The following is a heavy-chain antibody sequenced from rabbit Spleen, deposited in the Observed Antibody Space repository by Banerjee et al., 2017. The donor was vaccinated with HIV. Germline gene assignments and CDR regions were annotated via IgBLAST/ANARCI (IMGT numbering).Heavy chain of an antibody. Sequence: QLVESGGGLVQPGGSLKLSCKASGFDFSTYYMSWARQAPGKGLEWIGYIDPIFGSTYYASWVNGRFTISSDNAQNTVDLQLNSLTAADTATYFCVREVAAKFNLWGQGTLVTVS. CDR2: IDPIFGST. CDR3: VREVAAKFNL. J-gene: IGHJ4*01. V-gene: IGHV1S7*01. D-gene: IGHD4-1*01. CDR1: GFDFSTYY.